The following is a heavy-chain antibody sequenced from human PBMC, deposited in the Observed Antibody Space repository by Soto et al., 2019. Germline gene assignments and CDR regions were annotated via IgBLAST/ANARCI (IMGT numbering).Heavy chain of an antibody. V-gene: IGHV1-69*12. Sequence: QVQLVQSGAEVKKPGSSVKVSCKASGGTFSSYAISWVRQAPGQGLEWMGGIIPIFGTANYAQKFQGRVTITADESTSTADSEFGSLGSEATAVYYGLAGGGYGDGDYWGQGTLVTVCS. CDR1: GGTFSSYA. CDR2: IIPIFGTA. J-gene: IGHJ4*02. D-gene: IGHD5-18*01. CDR3: LAGGGYGDGDY.